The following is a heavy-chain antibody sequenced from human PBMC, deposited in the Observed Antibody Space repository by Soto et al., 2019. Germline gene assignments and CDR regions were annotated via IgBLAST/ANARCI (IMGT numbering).Heavy chain of an antibody. CDR3: ARDQQFRNWFDS. D-gene: IGHD6-13*01. Sequence: ASVKVSCKASGYTFSRYAIHWVRQAPGQRLEWMGWINAGNGNTKYSQKFEGRVTLTTDTSANTVYMELSSLRFEDTALYYCARDQQFRNWFDSWGQGTLVTVSS. J-gene: IGHJ5*01. V-gene: IGHV1-3*01. CDR1: GYTFSRYA. CDR2: INAGNGNT.